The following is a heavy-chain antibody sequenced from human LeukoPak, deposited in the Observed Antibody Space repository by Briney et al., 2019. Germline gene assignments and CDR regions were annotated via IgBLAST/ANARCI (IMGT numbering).Heavy chain of an antibody. CDR2: IYYSGST. J-gene: IGHJ4*02. CDR3: AKDLNVEASYFDY. Sequence: PSETLSLTCTVSGGSISSGDYYWSWIRQPPGKGLEWIGYIYYSGSTNYNPSLKSRVTMSVDTSKNQFSLKLSSVTAADTAVYYCAKDLNVEASYFDYWGQGTLVTVSS. D-gene: IGHD5-12*01. V-gene: IGHV4-61*08. CDR1: GGSISSGDYY.